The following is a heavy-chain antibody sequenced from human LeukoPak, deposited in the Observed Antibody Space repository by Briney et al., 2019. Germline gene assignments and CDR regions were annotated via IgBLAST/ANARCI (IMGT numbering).Heavy chain of an antibody. V-gene: IGHV2-5*01. J-gene: IGHJ4*02. Sequence: VSGPTLVNPTQTLTLTCTFSGFSPSSSSVNVGWIRQPPGKALEWLAFIYWNGDERYSPSLESRLTITKDTSKNQVVLTMTNMDPVDTATYYCAHPSKYYYGSGSYTYFDYWGQGTLVTVSS. CDR2: IYWNGDE. D-gene: IGHD3-10*01. CDR1: GFSPSSSSVN. CDR3: AHPSKYYYGSGSYTYFDY.